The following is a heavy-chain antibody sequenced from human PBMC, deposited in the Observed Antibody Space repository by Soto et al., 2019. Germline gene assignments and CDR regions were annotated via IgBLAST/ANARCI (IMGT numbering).Heavy chain of an antibody. J-gene: IGHJ3*02. V-gene: IGHV4-4*07. Sequence: SETLSLTCTVSGGSISSYYWSWIRQPAGKGLEGIGRIYTSGSTNYNPSLKSRVTMSSDTSKNQFSLKLSSVTAADTAVFYCASLGGERGDAFDIWGQGTMVTVSS. CDR2: IYTSGST. CDR3: ASLGGERGDAFDI. CDR1: GGSISSYY. D-gene: IGHD3-16*01.